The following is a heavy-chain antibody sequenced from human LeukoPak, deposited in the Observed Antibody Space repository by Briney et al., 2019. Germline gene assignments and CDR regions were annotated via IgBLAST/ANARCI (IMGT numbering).Heavy chain of an antibody. Sequence: SETLSLTCTVSGGSISSYYWSWLRQPAGKGLEWIGRIYTSGSTNYNPSLTSRVTMSVDTSKNQFSLKLSSVTAADTAVYYCARVDLYGGFYFDYWGQGTLVTVSS. V-gene: IGHV4-4*07. CDR2: IYTSGST. D-gene: IGHD3-10*01. CDR1: GGSISSYY. J-gene: IGHJ4*02. CDR3: ARVDLYGGFYFDY.